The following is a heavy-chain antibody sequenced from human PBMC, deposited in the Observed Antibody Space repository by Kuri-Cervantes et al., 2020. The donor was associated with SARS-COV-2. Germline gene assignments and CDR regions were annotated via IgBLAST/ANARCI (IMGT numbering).Heavy chain of an antibody. D-gene: IGHD4-11*01. J-gene: IGHJ4*02. CDR3: ARKDYSNYDLPLDY. V-gene: IGHV3-7*03. CDR1: GFTFSSYW. CDR2: IKQDGSEK. Sequence: GGSLRLSCAASGFTFSSYWMSWVRQAPGKGLEWVANIKQDGSEKYYVDSVKGRFTISRDNAKNSLCLQMNSLRAEDTAVYYCARKDYSNYDLPLDYWGQGTLVTVSS.